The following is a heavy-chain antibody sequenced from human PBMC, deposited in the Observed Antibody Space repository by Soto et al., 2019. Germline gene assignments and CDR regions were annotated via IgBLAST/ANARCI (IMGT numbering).Heavy chain of an antibody. D-gene: IGHD3-22*01. Sequence: ASVKVSCQVSGYSLTELAIHWVRQPPGKGLEWMGGFDPEDGETVYAQKFQGRITVTEDTSTDTAFMELSSLRSEDTALYYCATSNFDRTSDLWGQGTVVTVSS. CDR1: GYSLTELA. CDR3: ATSNFDRTSDL. CDR2: FDPEDGET. V-gene: IGHV1-24*01. J-gene: IGHJ3*01.